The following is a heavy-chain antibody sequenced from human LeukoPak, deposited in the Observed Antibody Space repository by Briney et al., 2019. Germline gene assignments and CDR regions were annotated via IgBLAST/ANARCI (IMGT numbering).Heavy chain of an antibody. Sequence: GGSLRLSCAASGFTFSNYGMHWVRQAPGKGLEYVSAISSNGGSTYYADSVKGKFTISRDNSKNTLYLQMSSLRAEDTAVYYCVKGIPYGSNSISDYWGQGTLVTVSS. CDR3: VKGIPYGSNSISDY. D-gene: IGHD4-23*01. CDR1: GFTFSNYG. CDR2: ISSNGGST. V-gene: IGHV3-64D*06. J-gene: IGHJ4*02.